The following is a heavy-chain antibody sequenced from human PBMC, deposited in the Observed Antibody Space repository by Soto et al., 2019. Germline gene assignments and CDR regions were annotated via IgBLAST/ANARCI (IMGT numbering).Heavy chain of an antibody. CDR3: ARTPGYPTYNWFDP. Sequence: SETLSLTCTVSGDSISSGGYFWSWIRQHPGKGLEWIGYIYYSGSTDYNPSLKSRVTISVDTSKNQFSLNLSSVTAADTAVYYCARTPGYPTYNWFDPWGQGTLVTVSS. D-gene: IGHD1-1*01. J-gene: IGHJ5*02. CDR2: IYYSGST. CDR1: GDSISSGGYF. V-gene: IGHV4-31*03.